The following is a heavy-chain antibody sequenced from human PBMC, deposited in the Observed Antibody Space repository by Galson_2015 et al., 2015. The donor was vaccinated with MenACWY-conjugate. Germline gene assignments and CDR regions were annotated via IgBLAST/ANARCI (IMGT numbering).Heavy chain of an antibody. D-gene: IGHD3-9*01. CDR3: ARLNFGTVRYNNGGWFDT. J-gene: IGHJ5*02. Sequence: QSGAEVKKPGESLKISCKGSGYSFTSHWIGWVRQMSGKGLEWMGIIYPGDSDSRYSPSFQGQVTISADKSISTAYLQWSSLKASDTAMYYCARLNFGTVRYNNGGWFDTWGQGTLVTVSS. V-gene: IGHV5-51*01. CDR1: GYSFTSHW. CDR2: IYPGDSDS.